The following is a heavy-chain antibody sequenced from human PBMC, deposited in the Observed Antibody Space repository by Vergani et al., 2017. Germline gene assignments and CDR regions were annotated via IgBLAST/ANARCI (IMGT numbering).Heavy chain of an antibody. Sequence: EVQLLESGGGLVQPGGSLRLSCAASGYTFSSDAMSWVRQAPGKGLEWVSAISGSGGSTYYADSVKGRFTISRDNSKNTLYLQMNSLRAEDTAVYYCAKVRLFLGGSYFSSSLDYWGQGSLVTVSS. CDR3: AKVRLFLGGSYFSSSLDY. CDR2: ISGSGGST. J-gene: IGHJ4*02. D-gene: IGHD1-26*01. CDR1: GYTFSSDA. V-gene: IGHV3-23*01.